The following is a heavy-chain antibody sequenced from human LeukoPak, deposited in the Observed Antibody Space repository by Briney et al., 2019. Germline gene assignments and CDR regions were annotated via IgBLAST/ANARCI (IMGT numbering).Heavy chain of an antibody. CDR2: IYYSGST. J-gene: IGHJ4*02. CDR1: GGSISSGGYH. D-gene: IGHD4-17*01. CDR3: VSYGDYVGFDY. Sequence: SETLSLTCTVSGGSISSGGYHRSWIRQHPGKGLEWIGYIYYSGSTYYNPSLKSRVTISVDTSKNQFSLKLSSVTAADTAVYYCVSYGDYVGFDYWGQGTLVTVSS. V-gene: IGHV4-31*03.